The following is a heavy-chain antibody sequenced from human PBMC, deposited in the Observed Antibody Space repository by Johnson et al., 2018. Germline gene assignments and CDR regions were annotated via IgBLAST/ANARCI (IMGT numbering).Heavy chain of an antibody. J-gene: IGHJ6*03. CDR3: AKDRRELRRAAAGTLSYYYCMDV. V-gene: IGHV3-30*18. D-gene: IGHD6-13*01. CDR1: GLTFSSYG. Sequence: QVQLVESGGGVVQPGRSLRLSCVASGLTFSSYGMHWVRQAPGKGLEWVAVDSYDGSIKYYADSVKGRFTISRDNSKNTMYLHMNSLRAGDTAVYYCAKDRRELRRAAAGTLSYYYCMDVWGKGTTVTVSS. CDR2: DSYDGSIK.